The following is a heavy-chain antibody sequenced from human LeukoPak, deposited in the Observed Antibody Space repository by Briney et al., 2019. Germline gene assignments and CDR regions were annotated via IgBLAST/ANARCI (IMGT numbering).Heavy chain of an antibody. V-gene: IGHV3-23*01. Sequence: PGGSLGLSCGASGFTFSRYPMTWVRQAPGKGLEWVSTISYNGAATYYADSVKGRFTISRDNSKNTLYLQLNSLTADDTALYYCAKPTSHGDYFAILTGGETTIRDYWGQGTLVTVSS. CDR3: AKPTSHGDYFAILTGGETTIRDY. CDR1: GFTFSRYP. CDR2: ISYNGAAT. D-gene: IGHD3-9*01. J-gene: IGHJ4*02.